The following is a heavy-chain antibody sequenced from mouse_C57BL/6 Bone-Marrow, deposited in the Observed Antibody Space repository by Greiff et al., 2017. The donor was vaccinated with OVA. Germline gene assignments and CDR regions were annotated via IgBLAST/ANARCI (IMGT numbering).Heavy chain of an antibody. J-gene: IGHJ3*01. V-gene: IGHV3-6*01. D-gene: IGHD3-2*02. CDR3: ARERDSAGPCAY. CDR1: GYSITSGYY. CDR2: ISYDGSN. Sequence: EVQLQQSGPGLVKPSQSLSLTCSVTGYSITSGYYWNWIRQFPGNILEWMGYISYDGSNNYNPSLKNRISITRDTSKNQVFLKVNSVTTEDTATYYCARERDSAGPCAYGGQGTLVTVSA.